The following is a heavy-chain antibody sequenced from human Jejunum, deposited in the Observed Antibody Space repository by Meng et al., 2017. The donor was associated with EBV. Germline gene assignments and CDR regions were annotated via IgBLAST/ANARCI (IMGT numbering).Heavy chain of an antibody. CDR1: GGSISSRDYY. V-gene: IGHV4-39*01. CDR2: LYFSGST. Sequence: LQRQESGPGLVKPSETLSLTCTVSGGSISSRDYYWSWIRQPPGKGLELIGSLYFSGSTYSNPSLNSRVTISADTSNNQFSLKLSSVTAADTAVYYCARRGSSSGCYSYDYWGQGTLVTVSS. J-gene: IGHJ4*02. CDR3: ARRGSSSGCYSYDY. D-gene: IGHD6-19*01.